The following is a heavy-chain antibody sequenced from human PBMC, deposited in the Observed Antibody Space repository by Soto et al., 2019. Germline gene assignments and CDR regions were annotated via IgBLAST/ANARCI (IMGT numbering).Heavy chain of an antibody. V-gene: IGHV3-74*01. CDR1: GFTFTRFW. J-gene: IGHJ4*02. Sequence: EVQLVESGGGLVQPGGSLRLSCAASGFTFTRFWMHWVRQVPGKGLVWVARIHYDGISNAYAVSVKGRFTISRDNAKNTVYLQMNSLRAEDTAVYYCARDGPEDCVDARGFDYWGQGTPVTVSS. D-gene: IGHD2-21*01. CDR3: ARDGPEDCVDARGFDY. CDR2: IHYDGISN.